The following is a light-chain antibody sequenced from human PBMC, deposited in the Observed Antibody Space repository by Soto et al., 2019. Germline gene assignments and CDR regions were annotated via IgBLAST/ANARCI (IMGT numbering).Light chain of an antibody. V-gene: IGKV3-20*01. J-gene: IGKJ4*01. Sequence: EIVLTQSPGTLSLAPGERAILSCRASQNIENNYLAWYQQKPGQAPRLLIDDASRRATGIPDRFSGSGSGTDLTLTISRLQAEDFAVYYCQQCATPPLTFGGGTRVEI. CDR2: DAS. CDR3: QQCATPPLT. CDR1: QNIENNY.